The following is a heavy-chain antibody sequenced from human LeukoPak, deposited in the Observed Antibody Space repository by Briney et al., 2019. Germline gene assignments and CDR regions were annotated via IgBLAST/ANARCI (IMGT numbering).Heavy chain of an antibody. J-gene: IGHJ4*02. CDR3: AKGVRSVWGSYRTQYYFDY. CDR1: GFTFSSYG. CDR2: ISYDGSNK. V-gene: IGHV3-30*18. D-gene: IGHD3-16*02. Sequence: GRSLRLSCAASGFTFSSYGMHWVRQAPGKGLEWVAVISYDGSNKYYADSVKGRFTISRDNSKNTLYLQMNSLRAEDTAVYYCAKGVRSVWGSYRTQYYFDYWGQGTLVTVSS.